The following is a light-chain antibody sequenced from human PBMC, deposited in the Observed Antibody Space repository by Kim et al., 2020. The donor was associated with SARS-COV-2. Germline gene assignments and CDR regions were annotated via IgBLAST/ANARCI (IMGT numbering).Light chain of an antibody. Sequence: SYELTQPPSVSVSPGQTASITCPGDKLGDKYACWYQQKPGQSPVLVIYQDSKRPSGIPERFSGSNSGNTATLTISGTQAMDEADYYCQAWDSSLWVFGGGTQLTVL. V-gene: IGLV3-1*01. CDR2: QDS. CDR1: KLGDKY. J-gene: IGLJ3*02. CDR3: QAWDSSLWV.